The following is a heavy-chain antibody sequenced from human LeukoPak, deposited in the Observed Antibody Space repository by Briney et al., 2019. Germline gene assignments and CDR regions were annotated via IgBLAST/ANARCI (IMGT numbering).Heavy chain of an antibody. V-gene: IGHV1-3*01. J-gene: IGHJ4*02. CDR3: AREGGYSGYDSFDY. CDR2: INAGNGNT. Sequence: GASVKVSCKASGYTFTSYAMHWVRQAPGQRLEWMGRINAGNGNTKYSQKFQGRVTITRDTPASTAYMELSSLRSEDTAVYYCAREGGYSGYDSFDYWGQGTLVTVSS. CDR1: GYTFTSYA. D-gene: IGHD5-12*01.